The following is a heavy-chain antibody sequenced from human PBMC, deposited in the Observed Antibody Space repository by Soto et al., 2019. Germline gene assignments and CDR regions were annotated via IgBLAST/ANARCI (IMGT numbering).Heavy chain of an antibody. J-gene: IGHJ3*02. Sequence: SVKVSCKASGGTFSSYAISWVRQAPGQGLEWMGGIIPIFGTANYAQKFQGRVTITADKSTSTAYMELSSLRSEDTAVYYCARDLSSSYSWDDAFDIWGQGTMVTVSS. V-gene: IGHV1-69*06. D-gene: IGHD6-6*01. CDR1: GGTFSSYA. CDR3: ARDLSSSYSWDDAFDI. CDR2: IIPIFGTA.